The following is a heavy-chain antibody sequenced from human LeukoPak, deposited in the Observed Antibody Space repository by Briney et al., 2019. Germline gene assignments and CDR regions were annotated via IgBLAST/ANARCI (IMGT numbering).Heavy chain of an antibody. Sequence: GESLKISCKGSGYSFICYWIGWVRQMPGKGLEWMGIIYPGDSDTRYSPSFQGQVTISADKSISTAYLQWSSLKASDTAMYYCARRGGSYYGYYYYYYMDVWGKGTTVTVSS. V-gene: IGHV5-51*01. D-gene: IGHD1-26*01. J-gene: IGHJ6*03. CDR2: IYPGDSDT. CDR3: ARRGGSYYGYYYYYYMDV. CDR1: GYSFICYW.